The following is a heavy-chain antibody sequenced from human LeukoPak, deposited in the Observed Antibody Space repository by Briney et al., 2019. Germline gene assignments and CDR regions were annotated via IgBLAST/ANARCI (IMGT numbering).Heavy chain of an antibody. Sequence: VASVKVSCKASGYTFTGYYMHWVRQAPGQGLEWMGWINPNSGGTNYAQKFQGRVTMTRDTSISTAYMELSRLRSDDTAVYYCARAELDIVVVVASEPYYFDYWGQGTLVTVSS. V-gene: IGHV1-2*02. J-gene: IGHJ4*02. CDR1: GYTFTGYY. CDR3: ARAELDIVVVVASEPYYFDY. CDR2: INPNSGGT. D-gene: IGHD2-15*01.